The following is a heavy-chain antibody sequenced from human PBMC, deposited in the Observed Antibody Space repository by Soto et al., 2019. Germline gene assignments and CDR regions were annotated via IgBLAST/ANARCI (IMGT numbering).Heavy chain of an antibody. CDR1: GFTFSSYE. CDR2: INTGGGTI. CDR3: ARDGIVRGFDP. V-gene: IGHV3-48*03. D-gene: IGHD2-15*01. Sequence: EVQLVESGGGLVQPGGSLRLSCAASGFTFSSYEMNWVRQAPGKGLEWLACINTGGGTIYYADSVKGRVTISRDNAKNSVYLQMDSLRAEDTAVYYCARDGIVRGFDPWGQGTLVTVSS. J-gene: IGHJ5*02.